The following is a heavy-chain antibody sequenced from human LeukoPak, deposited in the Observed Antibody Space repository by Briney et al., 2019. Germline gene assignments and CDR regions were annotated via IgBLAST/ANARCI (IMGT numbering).Heavy chain of an antibody. J-gene: IGHJ4*02. Sequence: SETLSLTCTVSGGSISSSSYYWGWIRQPPGKGLEWIGSIYHSGSTYYNPSLKSRVTISVDTSKNQFSLKLSSVTAADTAVYYCARATPHFDYWGQGTLVTVSS. V-gene: IGHV4-39*07. CDR1: GGSISSSSYY. CDR2: IYHSGST. D-gene: IGHD4-17*01. CDR3: ARATPHFDY.